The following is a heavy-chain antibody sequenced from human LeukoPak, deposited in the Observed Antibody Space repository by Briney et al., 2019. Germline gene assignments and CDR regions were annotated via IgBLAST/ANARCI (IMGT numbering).Heavy chain of an antibody. Sequence: QTGGSLRLSCAASGFTFSSYAMSWVSQAPGKGLEWVSAISGSGGSTYYADSVKGRFTISRDNSKNTLYLQMNSLRAEDTAVYYCAKDESVVPVANWFDPWGQGTLVTVSS. CDR3: AKDESVVPVANWFDP. D-gene: IGHD2-2*01. CDR2: ISGSGGST. J-gene: IGHJ5*02. CDR1: GFTFSSYA. V-gene: IGHV3-23*01.